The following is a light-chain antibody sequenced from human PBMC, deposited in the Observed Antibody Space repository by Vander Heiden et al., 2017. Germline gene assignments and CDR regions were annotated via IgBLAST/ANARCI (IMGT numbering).Light chain of an antibody. CDR3: QLRYTWPLPA. V-gene: IGKV3-11*01. J-gene: IGKJ4*01. Sequence: EFVLPQSPALSLSPGETAALYCRVSQSVSSYLAWYQQKPGQAPRLLIYDTSNRATGIPASFSGSGSGTDVTLTISSLEPEDFAVYYCQLRYTWPLPAFGGGTRVEIK. CDR1: QSVSSY. CDR2: DTS.